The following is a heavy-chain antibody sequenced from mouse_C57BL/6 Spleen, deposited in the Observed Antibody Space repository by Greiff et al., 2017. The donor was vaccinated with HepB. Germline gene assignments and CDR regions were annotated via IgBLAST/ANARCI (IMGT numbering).Heavy chain of an antibody. CDR3: ARAATVVEAMDY. CDR1: GYW. J-gene: IGHJ4*01. D-gene: IGHD1-1*01. Sequence: GYWIEWVKQRPGHGLEWIGEILPGSGSTNYNEKFKGKATFTADTSSNTAYMQLSSLTTEDSAIYYCARAATVVEAMDYWGQGTSVTVSS. CDR2: ILPGSGST. V-gene: IGHV1-9*01.